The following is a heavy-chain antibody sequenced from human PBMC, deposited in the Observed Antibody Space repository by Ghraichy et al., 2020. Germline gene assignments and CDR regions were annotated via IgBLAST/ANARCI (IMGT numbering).Heavy chain of an antibody. CDR1: GGTFSNYA. CDR3: ARGRDVSSGSVAALDI. J-gene: IGHJ3*02. CDR2: IIPIFGAP. Sequence: SVTVSCKASGGTFSNYAISWVRPAPGQGLEWMGGIIPIFGAPTYAQKFQGRVTITADESTSTAYMDLSSLRSEDTAVFYCARGRDVSSGSVAALDIWGQGTMVTVSS. D-gene: IGHD3-22*01. V-gene: IGHV1-69*13.